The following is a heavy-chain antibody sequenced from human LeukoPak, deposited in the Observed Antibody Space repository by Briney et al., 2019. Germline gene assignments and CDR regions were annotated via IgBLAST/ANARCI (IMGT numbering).Heavy chain of an antibody. CDR2: ISYSGST. CDR3: TRQWFGELSSVFDY. V-gene: IGHV4-59*08. CDR1: HFISSYY. D-gene: IGHD3-10*01. Sequence: SETLSLTCTVSHFISSYYWSWIRQPPGKGLEWIGYISYSGSTHYNPSLKSRLTISIDTSKNQFSLKLTSVTAADTAVYYCTRQWFGELSSVFDYWGQGSLVTVSS. J-gene: IGHJ4*02.